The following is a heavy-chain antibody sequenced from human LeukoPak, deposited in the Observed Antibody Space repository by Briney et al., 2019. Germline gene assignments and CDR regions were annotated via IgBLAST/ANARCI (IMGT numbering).Heavy chain of an antibody. CDR2: IYSGGST. CDR1: GGSISSSNYY. D-gene: IGHD3-10*01. CDR3: ARHKSPLPLH. J-gene: IGHJ4*02. V-gene: IGHV4-39*01. Sequence: SETLSLTCTVSGGSISSSNYYWAWIRQPPGKELEWIGSIYSGGSTNYNPSLKSRVTISVDTSKNQFSLNLTSVTAADTAVYYCARHKSPLPLHWGQGTLVTVSA.